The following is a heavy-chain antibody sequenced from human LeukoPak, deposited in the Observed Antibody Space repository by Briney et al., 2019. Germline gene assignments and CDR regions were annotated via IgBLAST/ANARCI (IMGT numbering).Heavy chain of an antibody. CDR1: GFTLRDYA. Sequence: GRSLRLSCVASGFTLRDYAMHWVRQVPGKGLEWISGISFNSASIDYADSVKGRFVISRDNANNSLYLQMNSLTPEDTAWYFCAKAKGFAAIYYFDYWGPGALVVVSS. V-gene: IGHV3-9*01. J-gene: IGHJ4*02. CDR2: ISFNSASI. D-gene: IGHD3-10*01. CDR3: AKAKGFAAIYYFDY.